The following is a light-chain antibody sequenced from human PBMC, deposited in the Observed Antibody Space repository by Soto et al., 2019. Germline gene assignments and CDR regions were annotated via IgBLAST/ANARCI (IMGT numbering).Light chain of an antibody. V-gene: IGLV2-23*01. Sequence: QSVLTQPASVSGSPGQSITISCSGLSDVGSFGPVSWYQHHPGQVPKLIIYEGIRRPSGVSSRFSGSKTGNTASLTITGLQAEDEADYYCCSYAGARSYVFGTGTKVT. CDR2: EGI. CDR1: LSDVGSFGP. J-gene: IGLJ1*01. CDR3: CSYAGARSYV.